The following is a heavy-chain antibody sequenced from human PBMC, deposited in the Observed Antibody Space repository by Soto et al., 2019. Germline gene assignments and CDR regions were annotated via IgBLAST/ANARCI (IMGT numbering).Heavy chain of an antibody. CDR1: GFTVSSKY. J-gene: IGHJ4*02. CDR3: AVAPRGERLLDFDY. CDR2: LYSGGST. V-gene: IGHV3-66*01. D-gene: IGHD6-25*01. Sequence: SGGGLVQPGGSLRLSCVASGFTVSSKYMSWVRQAPGKGLEWVSVLYSGGSTYYADSVRDRFTISRDNSRNTLYLQMSSLRVEDTAIYYCAVAPRGERLLDFDYWGRGTLVTVSS.